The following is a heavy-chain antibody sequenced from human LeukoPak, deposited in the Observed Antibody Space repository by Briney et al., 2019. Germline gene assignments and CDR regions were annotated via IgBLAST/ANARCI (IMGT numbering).Heavy chain of an antibody. J-gene: IGHJ4*02. Sequence: SSETLSLTCAVYGGSFSGYYWSWIRQPPGKGLEWIGEINHSGSTNYNPSLKSRVTISVDTSKNQFSLKLSSVTAADTAVYYCALTVVAATETFDYWGQGTLVTVSS. CDR2: INHSGST. D-gene: IGHD2-15*01. V-gene: IGHV4-34*01. CDR1: GGSFSGYY. CDR3: ALTVVAATETFDY.